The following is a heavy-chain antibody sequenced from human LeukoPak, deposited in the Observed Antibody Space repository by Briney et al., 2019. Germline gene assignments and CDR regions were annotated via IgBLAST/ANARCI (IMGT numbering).Heavy chain of an antibody. CDR1: GFTFSSYA. V-gene: IGHV3-23*01. CDR2: ISESGGTT. J-gene: IGHJ4*02. D-gene: IGHD6-19*01. Sequence: GGSLRLSCAASGFTFSSYAMNWVRQAPGKGLEWVSSISESGGTTDYADSVKGRFTISRDNSKNTLYLQMNSLRAEDTAVYYCARRSGIAVAGAFDYWGQGTLVTVSS. CDR3: ARRSGIAVAGAFDY.